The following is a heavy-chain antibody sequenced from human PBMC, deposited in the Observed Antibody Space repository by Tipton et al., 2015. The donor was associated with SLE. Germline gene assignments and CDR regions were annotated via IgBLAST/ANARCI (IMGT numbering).Heavy chain of an antibody. V-gene: IGHV4-39*07. Sequence: LRLSCTVSGGSISSSSYYWGWIRQPPGKGLEWIGSIYYSGSTYYNPSLKSRVTISVDTSKNQFSLKLSSVTAADTAVYYCARDDRWAYCGGDCGGYFDLWGRGTLVTVSS. J-gene: IGHJ2*01. CDR1: GGSISSSSYY. CDR2: IYYSGST. D-gene: IGHD2-21*01. CDR3: ARDDRWAYCGGDCGGYFDL.